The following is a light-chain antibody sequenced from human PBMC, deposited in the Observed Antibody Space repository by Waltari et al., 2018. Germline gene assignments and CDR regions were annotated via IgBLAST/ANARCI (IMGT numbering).Light chain of an antibody. Sequence: EIVMTQSPATLSVSPGERANLSCRASQSVSSNLAWYQQKPDQAPRLLIYGASTRATGIPARFSGSGSGTEFTLTISSMQSEDFAVYYCQQYNNWPPLTFGGGTKVEIK. V-gene: IGKV3-15*01. CDR3: QQYNNWPPLT. CDR1: QSVSSN. J-gene: IGKJ4*01. CDR2: GAS.